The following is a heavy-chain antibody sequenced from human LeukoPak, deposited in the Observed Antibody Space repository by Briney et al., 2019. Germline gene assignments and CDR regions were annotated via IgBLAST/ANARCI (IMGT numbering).Heavy chain of an antibody. CDR3: ARTSAEVTTDYYYYYMDV. D-gene: IGHD4-17*01. V-gene: IGHV4-39*07. CDR2: IYYSGST. Sequence: NPSETLSLTCTVSGGSISSSSYYWGWIRQPPGKGLEWIGSIYYSGSTYYNPSLKSRVTISVDTSKNQFSLKLSSVTAADTAVYYCARTSAEVTTDYYYYYMDVWGKGTTVTISS. CDR1: GGSISSSSYY. J-gene: IGHJ6*03.